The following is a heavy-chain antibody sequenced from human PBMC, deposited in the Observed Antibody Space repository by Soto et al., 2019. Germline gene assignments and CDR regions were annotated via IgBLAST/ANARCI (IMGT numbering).Heavy chain of an antibody. CDR1: GGTFSSYT. D-gene: IGHD4-17*01. CDR3: ARGADYGDYYWFAP. J-gene: IGHJ5*02. CDR2: IIPILGIA. Sequence: QVQLVQSGAEVKKPGSSVKVSCKASGGTFSSYTISWVRQAPGQGLEWMGRIIPILGIANYAQKFQGRVTITADKSTSTAYMELSSLRSEDTAVYYCARGADYGDYYWFAPWGQGSLVTVSS. V-gene: IGHV1-69*02.